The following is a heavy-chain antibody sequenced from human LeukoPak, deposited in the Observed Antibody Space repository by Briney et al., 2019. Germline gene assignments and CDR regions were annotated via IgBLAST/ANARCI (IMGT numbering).Heavy chain of an antibody. D-gene: IGHD3-9*01. J-gene: IGHJ4*02. CDR1: GFLFNFEW. CDR2: INSDGSST. V-gene: IGHV3-74*01. Sequence: PGGSLRLSCAASGFLFNFEWMHWARQAPGKGLLWVSRINSDGSSTSYADSVKSRFTISRDNDKNTLYLQMKRMTYSATALYYCARDPFDILSDPYFDYWGQGTLVTVSS. CDR3: ARDPFDILSDPYFDY.